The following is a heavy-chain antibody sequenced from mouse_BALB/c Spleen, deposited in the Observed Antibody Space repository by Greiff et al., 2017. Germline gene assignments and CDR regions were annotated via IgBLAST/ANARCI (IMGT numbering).Heavy chain of an antibody. V-gene: IGHV1S22*01. J-gene: IGHJ2*01. CDR3: TRGGYYGLDY. CDR1: GYTFTSYW. Sequence: LKQPGSELVRPGASVKLSCKASGYTFTSYWMHWVKQRPGQGLEWIGNIYPGSGSTNYDEKFKSKATLTVDTSSSTAYMQLSSLTSEDSAVYYCTRGGYYGLDYWGQGTTLTVSS. D-gene: IGHD1-1*01. CDR2: IYPGSGST.